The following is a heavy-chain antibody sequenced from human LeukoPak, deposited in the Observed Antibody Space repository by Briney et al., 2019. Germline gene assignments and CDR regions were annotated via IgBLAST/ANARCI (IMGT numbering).Heavy chain of an antibody. CDR1: GFTFGAYW. CDR3: ARRGKQQLVGVIDY. CDR2: IYPGDSDT. Sequence: GESLKNSCQGSGFTFGAYWIGWVRQVPGKGLELMGIIYPGDSDTRYSPSFQGQVTISADKSISTAYLQWSSLKASDTAMYYCARRGKQQLVGVIDYWGQGTLVTVSS. V-gene: IGHV5-51*01. D-gene: IGHD6-13*01. J-gene: IGHJ4*02.